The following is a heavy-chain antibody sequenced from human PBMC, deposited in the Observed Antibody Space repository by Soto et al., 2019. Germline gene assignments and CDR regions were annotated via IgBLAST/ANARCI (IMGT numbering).Heavy chain of an antibody. Sequence: QVQLQQWGAGLLKPSETLSLTCAVYGGSFSGYYWSWIRQPPGKGLEWIGEINHSGSTNYNPSLKSRVTISVDTSKNQLSRKLSSVTAADTAVYYCARGGDIVVVVAATVFDYWGQGTLVTVSS. D-gene: IGHD2-15*01. CDR2: INHSGST. CDR1: GGSFSGYY. J-gene: IGHJ4*02. V-gene: IGHV4-34*01. CDR3: ARGGDIVVVVAATVFDY.